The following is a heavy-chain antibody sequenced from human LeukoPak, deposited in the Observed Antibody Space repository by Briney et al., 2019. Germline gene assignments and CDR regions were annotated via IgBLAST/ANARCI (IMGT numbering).Heavy chain of an antibody. J-gene: IGHJ6*02. CDR2: IYYSGST. CDR1: GGSISSGGYY. Sequence: SQTLSLTCTVSGGSISSGGYYWSWIRQHPGKGLEWIGYIYYSGSTYYNPSLKSRVTISVDTSKNQFSLKLSSVTAADTAVYYCARDSYYDSSTSWYYYGMDVWGQGTTVTVSS. D-gene: IGHD3-22*01. CDR3: ARDSYYDSSTSWYYYGMDV. V-gene: IGHV4-31*03.